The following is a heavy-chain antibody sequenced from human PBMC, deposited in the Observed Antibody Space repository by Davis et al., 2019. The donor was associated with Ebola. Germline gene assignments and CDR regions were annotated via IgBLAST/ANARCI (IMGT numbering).Heavy chain of an antibody. CDR1: GYSFFNNW. J-gene: IGHJ5*02. CDR3: ARPRGGVVIASDIDS. CDR2: IYPADSDT. V-gene: IGHV5-51*01. Sequence: GESLKISCQGSGYSFFNNWIGWVRQKPGEGLQWMGIIYPADSDTRYGPSFQGQVPISADTSISTAYLHWGSLRPSDTAIYYCARPRGGVVIASDIDSWGQGTLVTVSS. D-gene: IGHD3-3*01.